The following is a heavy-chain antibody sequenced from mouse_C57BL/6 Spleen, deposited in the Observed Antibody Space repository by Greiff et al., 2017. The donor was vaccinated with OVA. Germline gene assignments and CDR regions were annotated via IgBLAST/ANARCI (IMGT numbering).Heavy chain of an antibody. D-gene: IGHD1-1*01. CDR3: ARPTVVATETWFDY. J-gene: IGHJ2*01. CDR2: IHPNSGST. V-gene: IGHV1-64*01. Sequence: QVQLKQPGAELVKPGASVKLSCKASGYTFTSYWMHWVKQRPGQGLEWIGMIHPNSGSTNYNEKFKSKATLTVDKSSSTAYMQLSSLTSEDSAVYYCARPTVVATETWFDYWGQGTTLTVSS. CDR1: GYTFTSYW.